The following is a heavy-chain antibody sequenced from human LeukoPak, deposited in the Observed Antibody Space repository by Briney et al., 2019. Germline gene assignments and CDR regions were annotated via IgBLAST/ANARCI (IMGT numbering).Heavy chain of an antibody. CDR2: FDPEDGET. D-gene: IGHD3-10*01. CDR1: GYTLTELF. Sequence: ASVKVSCKVSGYTLTELFMHWVRQAAGKGVEWMGGFDPEDGETIYAQKFQGRVTMTEDTSTDTAYMELSSLRSEDTAVYYCATDLWFGELRWGQGTLVTVSS. V-gene: IGHV1-24*01. J-gene: IGHJ4*02. CDR3: ATDLWFGELR.